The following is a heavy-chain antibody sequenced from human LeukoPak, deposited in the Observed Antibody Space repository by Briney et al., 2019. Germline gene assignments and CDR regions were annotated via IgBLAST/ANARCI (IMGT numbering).Heavy chain of an antibody. D-gene: IGHD5-12*01. CDR2: INHSGST. J-gene: IGHJ5*02. V-gene: IGHV4-34*01. CDR3: ARIDIEATGGWFDP. Sequence: PSETLSLTCAVSGGSISGYYWTWIRHPPGKRLERIGEINHSGSTNYNPSLKSRVTMSVDTTKNQFSLMLSSVTSADTAVYYCARIDIEATGGWFDPWGQGTLVIVSS. CDR1: GGSISGYY.